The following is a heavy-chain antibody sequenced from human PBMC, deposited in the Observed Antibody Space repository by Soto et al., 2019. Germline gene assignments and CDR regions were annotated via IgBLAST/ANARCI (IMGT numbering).Heavy chain of an antibody. D-gene: IGHD6-13*01. J-gene: IGHJ2*01. CDR3: ARSAGDGQQFSRYFDL. CDR2: INHSGST. Sequence: QVQLQQWGAGLLKPSETLSRTCAVNGVSFSDYYWTWIRQPPGKGLEWIGEINHSGSTHYNSSLKSRLTKSVDTSKYQFSLNLTSVTAADTAVYYCARSAGDGQQFSRYFDLWGRGTLVTVSS. V-gene: IGHV4-34*01. CDR1: GVSFSDYY.